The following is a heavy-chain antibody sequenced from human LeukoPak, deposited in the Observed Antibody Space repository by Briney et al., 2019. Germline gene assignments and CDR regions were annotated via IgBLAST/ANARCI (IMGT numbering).Heavy chain of an antibody. CDR3: ARSQYSASWYV. V-gene: IGHV4-39*01. CDR1: GDSISNSPYY. D-gene: IGHD6-13*01. CDR2: IYYSGST. J-gene: IGHJ4*02. Sequence: QPSETLSPTCTVSGDSISNSPYYWGWIRQPPGKGLEWIGSIYYSGSTYYNPSLKSRLTISVDTSKNQFSLKLSSVTAADTALYYCARSQYSASWYVWGQGTLVTVSS.